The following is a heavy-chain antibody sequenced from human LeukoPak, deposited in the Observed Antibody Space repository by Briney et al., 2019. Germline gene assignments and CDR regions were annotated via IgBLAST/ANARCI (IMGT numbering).Heavy chain of an antibody. CDR3: IRHVEYVTPDS. D-gene: IGHD3-16*01. V-gene: IGHV3-73*01. CDR2: MRDRNKNYAT. CDR1: GIGFQGSA. J-gene: IGHJ4*02. Sequence: PGGSLTLSCAASGIGFQGSAVHWVRQSSGRGLEWVGCMRDRNKNYATIYGASMRGRFTISRDDSVNTATLQMNSLRTEDTAVYFCIRHVEYVTPDSWGQGTLVTVSS.